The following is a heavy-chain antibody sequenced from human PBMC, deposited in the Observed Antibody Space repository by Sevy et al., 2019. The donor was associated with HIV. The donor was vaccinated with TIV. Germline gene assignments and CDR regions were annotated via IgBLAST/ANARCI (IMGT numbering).Heavy chain of an antibody. V-gene: IGHV1-18*01. CDR1: GYTFTSYG. CDR3: ARDSESSAWDAFDI. Sequence: ASVKVSCEASGYTFTSYGISWVRQAPGQGLEWMGWISAYTGSTHYAQKLQGRVIMTTDTSTSTAYLELRSLRSDDTAVYYCARDSESSAWDAFDIWDQGTMVTVSS. J-gene: IGHJ3*02. D-gene: IGHD6-19*01. CDR2: ISAYTGST.